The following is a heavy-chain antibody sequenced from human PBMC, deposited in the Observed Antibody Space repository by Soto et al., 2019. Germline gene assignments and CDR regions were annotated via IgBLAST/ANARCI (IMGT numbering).Heavy chain of an antibody. J-gene: IGHJ4*02. D-gene: IGHD3-10*01. V-gene: IGHV5-51*03. CDR1: GYRFTNYW. CDR2: IYPGDSDT. Sequence: EVQLEQSGAEMKKPGESLKISCKGSGYRFTNYWIGWVRQMPGKGLEWMGLIYPGDSDTRYSPSFQGQVTISADKSIXXAYLQWSSLKASDTAMYYCARVVRGVMTEAYYFDYWGQVTLVTVSS. CDR3: ARVVRGVMTEAYYFDY.